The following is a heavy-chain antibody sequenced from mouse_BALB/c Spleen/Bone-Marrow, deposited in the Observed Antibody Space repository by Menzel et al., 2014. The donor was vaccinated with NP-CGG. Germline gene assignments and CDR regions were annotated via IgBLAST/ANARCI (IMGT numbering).Heavy chain of an antibody. CDR3: ARSEGIYYYGSSDALDY. J-gene: IGHJ4*01. CDR1: DYSFTYYY. D-gene: IGHD1-1*01. CDR2: ISCYNGAT. V-gene: IGHV1S34*01. Sequence: LVKTGASVKISCKASDYSFTYYYMHWVKQTHGKSLEWIGYISCYNGATSYNQKFKGKATSTVDTSSSTAYMQFSSLTSEDSAVYYCARSEGIYYYGSSDALDYWGQGTSVTVSS.